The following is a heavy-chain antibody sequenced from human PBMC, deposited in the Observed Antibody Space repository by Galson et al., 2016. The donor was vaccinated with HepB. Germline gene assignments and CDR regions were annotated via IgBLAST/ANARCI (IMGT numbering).Heavy chain of an antibody. CDR1: GYIFSNCA. Sequence: SVKVSCKASGYIFSNCAMHWVRQAPGQRLEWMGRISAGNGNTKYSQKFQGRVTITRDTSSSTAYMELSSLTFEDTAVYYCAISPLILGGADDAFDIWGQGTMVTVSS. J-gene: IGHJ3*02. V-gene: IGHV1-3*01. CDR2: ISAGNGNT. D-gene: IGHD1-26*01. CDR3: AISPLILGGADDAFDI.